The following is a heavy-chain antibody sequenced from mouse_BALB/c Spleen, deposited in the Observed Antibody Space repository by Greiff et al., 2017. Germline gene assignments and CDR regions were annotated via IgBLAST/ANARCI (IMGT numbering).Heavy chain of an antibody. J-gene: IGHJ3*01. D-gene: IGHD4-1*01. CDR2: FYPGSGSI. V-gene: IGHV1-62-2*01. Sequence: VKLMESGAELVKPGASVKLSCKASGYTFTEYIIHWVKQRSGQGLEWIGWFYPGSGSIKYNEKFKDKATLTADKSSSTVYMELSRLTSEDSAVYFCARHEAVTGTFAYWGQGTLVTVSA. CDR3: ARHEAVTGTFAY. CDR1: GYTFTEYI.